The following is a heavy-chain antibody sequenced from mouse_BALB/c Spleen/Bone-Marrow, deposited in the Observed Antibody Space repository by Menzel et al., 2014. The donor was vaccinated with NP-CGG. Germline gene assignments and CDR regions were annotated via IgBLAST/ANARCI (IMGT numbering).Heavy chain of an antibody. CDR2: IDPANGNT. J-gene: IGHJ3*01. CDR3: ASYYYGSSSLAY. CDR1: GSNIKDTY. Sequence: VQLQQSGAELVKPGASVKLPCTASGSNIKDTYMHWVKQRPEQGLEWIGRIDPANGNTKYDPKFQGKATITADTSSNTAYLQLSSLTSEDTAVYYCASYYYGSSSLAYWGQGTLVTVSA. D-gene: IGHD1-1*01. V-gene: IGHV14-3*02.